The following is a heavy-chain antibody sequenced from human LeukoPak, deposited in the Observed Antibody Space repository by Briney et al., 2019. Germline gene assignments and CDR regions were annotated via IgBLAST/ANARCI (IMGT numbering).Heavy chain of an antibody. V-gene: IGHV4-39*01. Sequence: PGGSLRLSCAASGFTFTTYWMHWIRHAPGKGLEWIGISYYTGSTYYNPPLNSLFTISVDTSKNQFSLKLTSVTAADTAVYYWARHNSGSYWELDYWGQGTLVTVSS. J-gene: IGHJ4*02. CDR2: SYYTGST. D-gene: IGHD1-26*01. CDR1: GFTFTTYW. CDR3: ARHNSGSYWELDY.